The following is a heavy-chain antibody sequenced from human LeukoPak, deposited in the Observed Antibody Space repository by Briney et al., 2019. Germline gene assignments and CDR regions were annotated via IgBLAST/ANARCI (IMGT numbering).Heavy chain of an antibody. J-gene: IGHJ4*02. CDR1: GYTFTSYG. D-gene: IGHD7-27*01. CDR2: INSNSGVT. Sequence: ASVKVSCKASGYTFTSYGISWVRQAPGQGLEWMGRINSNSGVTEYAQKFQGRVAMSRDTSINTASMELSWLTPDDTAVYYCARDLSSTPNWEFDYWGQGTLVTVSS. CDR3: ARDLSSTPNWEFDY. V-gene: IGHV1-2*06.